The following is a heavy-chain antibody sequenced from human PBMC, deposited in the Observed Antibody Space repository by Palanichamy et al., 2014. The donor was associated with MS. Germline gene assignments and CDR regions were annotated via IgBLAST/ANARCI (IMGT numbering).Heavy chain of an antibody. D-gene: IGHD3-22*01. CDR2: INPNSGGT. CDR1: GYTFTGYY. CDR3: ARDIRSFSSGYYPHGCDI. Sequence: QVQLVQSGAEVKKPGASVKVSCKASGYTFTGYYMHWVRQAPGQGLEWMGWINPNSGGTNYAQKFQGRVTMTRDTSISTAYMELSRLRSDDTAVYYCARDIRSFSSGYYPHGCDIWGQGTMVTVSS. V-gene: IGHV1-2*02. J-gene: IGHJ3*02.